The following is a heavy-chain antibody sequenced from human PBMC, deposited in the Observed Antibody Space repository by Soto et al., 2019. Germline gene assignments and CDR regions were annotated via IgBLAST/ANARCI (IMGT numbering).Heavy chain of an antibody. CDR3: ARDWGSYGLDV. D-gene: IGHD3-16*01. J-gene: IGHJ6*02. Sequence: PGGSLRLSCAASGLTFSSFAMSWVRQAPEKGLEWVTGISGSGRSTFYADSVKGRFTISRDNSKNTLYLQMNSLRAEDTAVYYCARDWGSYGLDVWGQGPTATVSS. CDR1: GLTFSSFA. CDR2: ISGSGRST. V-gene: IGHV3-23*01.